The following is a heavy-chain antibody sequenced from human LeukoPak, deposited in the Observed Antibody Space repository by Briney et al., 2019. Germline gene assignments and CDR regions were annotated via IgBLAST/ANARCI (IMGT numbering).Heavy chain of an antibody. CDR1: GFTFSSYA. V-gene: IGHV3-30-3*01. CDR3: AREPSDGYFGGSGSFVH. CDR2: ISSDGNSQ. D-gene: IGHD3-10*01. Sequence: GGCLRLSCAASGFTFSSYAMTWVRQTPGKGLEWVSFISSDGNSQNYADSVKGRFTISRDNSRNTLYLQMDSLRVDDTAVYYCAREPSDGYFGGSGSFVHWGQGTLVTVSS. J-gene: IGHJ4*02.